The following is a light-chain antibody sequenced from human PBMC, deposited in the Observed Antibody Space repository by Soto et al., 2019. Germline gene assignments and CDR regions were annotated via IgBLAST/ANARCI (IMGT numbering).Light chain of an antibody. Sequence: QSVLTQPASVSGSPGQSITSSCTGTSSDVGGYNYVSWYQQHPGKAPKLMIYDVSNRPSGVSNRFSGSKSGNTASLTISGLQAEDEADYYRRSSTSRSTSFGPAPKVT. CDR3: RSSTSRSTS. V-gene: IGLV2-14*01. J-gene: IGLJ1*01. CDR2: DVS. CDR1: SSDVGGYNY.